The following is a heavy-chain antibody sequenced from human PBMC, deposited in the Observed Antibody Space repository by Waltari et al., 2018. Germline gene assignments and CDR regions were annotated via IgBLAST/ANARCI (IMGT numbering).Heavy chain of an antibody. CDR3: ARHGRGYSSSLDY. J-gene: IGHJ4*02. CDR2: IDPTDSSS. Sequence: EVQLVQSGAEVKKPGESLRISCKGSGYSFTSYWISWVRQMPGKGLEWMGGIDPTDSSSNYSPSFQGHVTISADKSITTAYLQWSSLKASDTAMYYCARHGRGYSSSLDYWGQGTLVTVSS. V-gene: IGHV5-10-1*03. CDR1: GYSFTSYW. D-gene: IGHD6-13*01.